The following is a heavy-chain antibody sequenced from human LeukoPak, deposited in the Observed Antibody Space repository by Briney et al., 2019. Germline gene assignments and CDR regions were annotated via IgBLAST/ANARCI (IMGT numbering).Heavy chain of an antibody. V-gene: IGHV4-34*01. J-gene: IGHJ4*02. Sequence: SETLSLTCAVYGGSFSGYSWTWIRQPPGKGLEWIGEIDRSGSTNYNPSLKSRLTISVDASKNQFSLKLTSVTAADTAVYYCARGSATGLAYWGQGTLVIVS. CDR1: GGSFSGYS. CDR2: IDRSGST. CDR3: ARGSATGLAY. D-gene: IGHD1-1*01.